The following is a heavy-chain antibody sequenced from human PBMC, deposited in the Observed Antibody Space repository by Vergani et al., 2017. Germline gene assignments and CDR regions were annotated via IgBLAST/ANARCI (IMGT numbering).Heavy chain of an antibody. J-gene: IGHJ4*02. CDR3: ARDTQTRGYSGYEDY. CDR1: GFTFSSYA. Sequence: QVQLVESGGGVVQPGRSLRLSCAASGFTFSSYAMHWVRQAPGKGLEWVAVISYDGSNKYYADSVKGRFTISRDNSKKTLYLQMNSLRAEDTAVYYCARDTQTRGYSGYEDYWGQGTLVTVSS. V-gene: IGHV3-30-3*01. D-gene: IGHD5-12*01. CDR2: ISYDGSNK.